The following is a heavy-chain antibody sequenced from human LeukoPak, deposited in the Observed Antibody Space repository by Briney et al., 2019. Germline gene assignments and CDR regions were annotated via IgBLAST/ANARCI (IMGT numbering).Heavy chain of an antibody. CDR1: GFTFSSYS. Sequence: GGSLRLSCAASGFTFSSYSMNWVRQAPGKGLEWVSSISSSSSYIYYADSAKGRFTISRDNSKNTLYLQMNNLRAEDTAVYYCAKDSGTYYKAFDIWGQGTMVTVSS. J-gene: IGHJ3*02. D-gene: IGHD1-26*01. CDR3: AKDSGTYYKAFDI. CDR2: ISSSSSYI. V-gene: IGHV3-21*04.